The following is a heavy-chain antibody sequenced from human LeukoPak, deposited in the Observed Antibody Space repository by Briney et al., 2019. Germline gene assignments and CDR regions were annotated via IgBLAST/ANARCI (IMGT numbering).Heavy chain of an antibody. CDR1: GYTFTNYY. CDR3: ARDKRRSDYYGSGSYYPDAFDI. D-gene: IGHD3-10*01. V-gene: IGHV1-2*04. Sequence: GASVKVSCKASGYTFTNYYIHWMRQAPGQGLEWMGWINPSSGGTNFAQKFQGWVTMTRDTSISTAYMELSRLRSDDTAVYYCARDKRRSDYYGSGSYYPDAFDIWGQGTMVTVSS. CDR2: INPSSGGT. J-gene: IGHJ3*02.